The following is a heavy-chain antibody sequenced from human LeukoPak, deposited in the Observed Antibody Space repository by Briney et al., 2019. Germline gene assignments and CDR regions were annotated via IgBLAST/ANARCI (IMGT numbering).Heavy chain of an antibody. J-gene: IGHJ6*02. CDR1: GYSFISYA. Sequence: ASVKVSCKASGYSFISYAMHWVRQAPGQRLEWMGWINGGNGDTKYAQKFQGRVTITRDTSASTVYMELSSLRSEDTTVYYCAGDRFHPYFYYGMDVWGQGTTVTVSS. D-gene: IGHD2-21*01. CDR3: AGDRFHPYFYYGMDV. V-gene: IGHV1-3*01. CDR2: INGGNGDT.